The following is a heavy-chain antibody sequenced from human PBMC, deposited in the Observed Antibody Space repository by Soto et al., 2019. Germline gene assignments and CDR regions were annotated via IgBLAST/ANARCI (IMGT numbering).Heavy chain of an antibody. CDR2: ISSSSSYI. CDR3: ASYDTYYYDSSGYYPFQH. Sequence: PGGSLRLSCAASGFTFSSYSMNWVRQAPGKGLEWVSSISSSSSYIYYADSVKGRFTISRYNAKNSLYLQMNSLRAEDTAVYYCASYDTYYYDSSGYYPFQHWGQGTLVTVSS. D-gene: IGHD3-22*01. J-gene: IGHJ1*01. V-gene: IGHV3-21*01. CDR1: GFTFSSYS.